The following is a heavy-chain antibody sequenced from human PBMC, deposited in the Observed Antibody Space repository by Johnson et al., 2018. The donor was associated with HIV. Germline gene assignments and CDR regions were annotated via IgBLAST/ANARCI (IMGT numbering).Heavy chain of an antibody. CDR1: GFTFDDYG. Sequence: VQLVESGGVVVQPGGSLRLSCAASGFTFDDYGMSWVRQAPGKGLEWVSGINWNGGSTGYADSVKGRFPISRDKAKKSLYLQMNRLRAEDTALYYCARGPTMRYCTNGVCYIGAFDIWGQGTMVTVSS. J-gene: IGHJ3*02. CDR3: ARGPTMRYCTNGVCYIGAFDI. D-gene: IGHD2-8*01. CDR2: INWNGGST. V-gene: IGHV3-20*04.